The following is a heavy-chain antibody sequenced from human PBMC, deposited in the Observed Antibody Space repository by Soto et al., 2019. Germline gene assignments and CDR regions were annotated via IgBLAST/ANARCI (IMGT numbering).Heavy chain of an antibody. CDR3: TSVARDGYGPPFDY. J-gene: IGHJ4*02. CDR2: ITSKAYGGTA. D-gene: IGHD5-12*01. Sequence: EVQLVESGGGLVKPGRSLRLSCVGSGFTFGDYAMTWFRPAPGKGLEWVGFITSKAYGGTAEYAASVKGRFTISRDDSKSIAYLQMNSLKTEDTAVYYCTSVARDGYGPPFDYGGQGTLVTVS. V-gene: IGHV3-49*05. CDR1: GFTFGDYA.